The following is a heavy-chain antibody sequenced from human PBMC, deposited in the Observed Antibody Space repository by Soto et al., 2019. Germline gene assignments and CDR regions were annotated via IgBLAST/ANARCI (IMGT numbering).Heavy chain of an antibody. CDR1: GFTFSSYW. CDR2: IKQDGSAK. CDR3: ARDQVAVAGLNHYYYYGMDV. D-gene: IGHD6-19*01. Sequence: GGSLRLSCAASGFTFSSYWMRWVRQAPGRGLEWVANIKQDGSAKYYVDSVKGRFTISRDNAKNSLYLQMNSLRAEDTAVYYCARDQVAVAGLNHYYYYGMDVGGQWTTVTVSS. V-gene: IGHV3-7*03. J-gene: IGHJ6*02.